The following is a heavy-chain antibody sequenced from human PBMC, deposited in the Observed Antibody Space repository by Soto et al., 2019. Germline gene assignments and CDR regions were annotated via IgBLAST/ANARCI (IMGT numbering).Heavy chain of an antibody. J-gene: IGHJ6*02. Sequence: VGSLRLSCAATGFTFSVYAMTWFRQAPVNGLEWVSAVTANGGSTYSADSVKGRFTISRDNSKNTLFLQMNSLRAEDTAVYYCASLGVGDWANYYYYYGMDVWGQGTTVTVSS. CDR1: GFTFSVYA. V-gene: IGHV3-23*01. CDR3: ASLGVGDWANYYYYYGMDV. CDR2: VTANGGST. D-gene: IGHD2-21*02.